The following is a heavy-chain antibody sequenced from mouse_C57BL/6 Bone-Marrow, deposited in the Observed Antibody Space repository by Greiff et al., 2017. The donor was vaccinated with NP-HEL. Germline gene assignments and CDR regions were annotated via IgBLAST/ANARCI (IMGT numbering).Heavy chain of an antibody. CDR3: ARDYYCSSPGDY. CDR2: IDPSDSET. J-gene: IGHJ2*01. CDR1: GYTFTSYW. D-gene: IGHD1-1*01. Sequence: QVQLQQPGAELVRPGSSVKLSCKASGYTFTSYWMHWVKQRPIQGLEWIGNIDPSDSETHYNQKFKDKATLTVDKSSSTAYMQLSSLTSEDSAVYYCARDYYCSSPGDYWGQGTTLTVSS. V-gene: IGHV1-52*01.